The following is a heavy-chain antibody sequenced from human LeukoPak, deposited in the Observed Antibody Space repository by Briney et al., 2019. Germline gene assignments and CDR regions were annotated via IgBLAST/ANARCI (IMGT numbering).Heavy chain of an antibody. J-gene: IGHJ4*02. V-gene: IGHV3-15*01. CDR2: IKSKTDGETT. CDR3: TTDLGTYYHGSQRLIPIDY. D-gene: IGHD3-10*01. CDR1: GFTFNNAW. Sequence: GGSLRLSCVDSGFTFNNAWMSWVRQAPGKGLEWIGRIKSKTDGETTNYAEPVRGRFTISRDDSKSAVYLQMNSLKIEDTAVYYCTTDLGTYYHGSQRLIPIDYWGQGTLVTVSS.